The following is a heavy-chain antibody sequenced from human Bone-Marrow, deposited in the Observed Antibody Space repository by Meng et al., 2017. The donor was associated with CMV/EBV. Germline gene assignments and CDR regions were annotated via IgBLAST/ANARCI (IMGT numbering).Heavy chain of an antibody. V-gene: IGHV3-21*04. D-gene: IGHD3-3*01. Sequence: GESLKISCAASGFTFSSYSMNWVRQAPGKGLEWVSSINSGSTSIYYADSVKGRFTISRDNAKNSLYLQMNSLTADDTAVYYCAKDGTYYDFWSGYTYYYYYYGMDVWGQGTTVTVSS. J-gene: IGHJ6*02. CDR2: INSGSTSI. CDR1: GFTFSSYS. CDR3: AKDGTYYDFWSGYTYYYYYYGMDV.